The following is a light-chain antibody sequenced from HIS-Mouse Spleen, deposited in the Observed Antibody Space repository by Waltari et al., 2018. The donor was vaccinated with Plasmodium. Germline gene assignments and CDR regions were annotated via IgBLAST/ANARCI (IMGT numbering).Light chain of an antibody. Sequence: SYELTQPPSVSVSPGPTARIPCSGDAFPKTHAYWYQQKSGQAPVLVIYEDSKRPSGIPERFSGSSSGTMATLTISGAQVEDEADYYCYSTDSSGNHRVFGGGTKLTVL. CDR2: EDS. CDR3: YSTDSSGNHRV. V-gene: IGLV3-10*01. J-gene: IGLJ3*02. CDR1: AFPKTH.